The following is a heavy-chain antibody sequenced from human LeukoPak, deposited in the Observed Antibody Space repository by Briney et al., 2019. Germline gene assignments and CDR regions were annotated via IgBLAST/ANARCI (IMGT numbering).Heavy chain of an antibody. CDR3: AKERGYGYNHIDY. V-gene: IGHV3-23*01. CDR2: ISGSGGST. Sequence: PGGSLRLSCAASGFTFSSYEMNWVRQAPGKGLEWVSTISGSGGSTYYADSVKGRFTISRDKSKNTVHLQMNSLRAEDTAVYYCAKERGYGYNHIDYWGQGTLVIVSS. J-gene: IGHJ4*02. CDR1: GFTFSSYE. D-gene: IGHD5-24*01.